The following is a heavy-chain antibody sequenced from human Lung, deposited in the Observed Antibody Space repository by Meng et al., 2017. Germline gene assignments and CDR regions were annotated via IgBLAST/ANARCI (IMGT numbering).Heavy chain of an antibody. CDR1: GGSFSDYY. J-gene: IGHJ4*02. D-gene: IGHD4-11*01. V-gene: IGHV4-34*01. Sequence: QLRLQQCGAGLLKPSATLSLTCVVSGGSFSDYYWSWIRQPPGKGLEWIGEINHSGSTNYNPSLESRATISVDTSQNNLSLKLSSVTAADSAVYYCARGPTTMAHDFDYWGQGTLVTVSS. CDR3: ARGPTTMAHDFDY. CDR2: INHSGST.